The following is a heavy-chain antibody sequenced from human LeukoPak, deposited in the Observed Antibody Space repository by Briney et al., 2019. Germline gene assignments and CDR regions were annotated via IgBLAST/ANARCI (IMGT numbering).Heavy chain of an antibody. J-gene: IGHJ4*02. CDR3: ARANYGDYDY. CDR1: GYRFTNYW. CDR2: IYPGDSET. V-gene: IGHV5-51*01. D-gene: IGHD4-17*01. Sequence: GESLKISCKASGYRFTNYWIGWVRQMPGKGLEWMTIIYPGDSETRYSPSFQGQVTFSADKSISTAYLQWSSLKASDTAMYYCARANYGDYDYWGQGTLVTVSS.